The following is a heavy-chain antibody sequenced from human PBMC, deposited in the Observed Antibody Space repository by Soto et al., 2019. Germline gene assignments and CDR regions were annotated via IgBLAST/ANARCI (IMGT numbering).Heavy chain of an antibody. D-gene: IGHD3-10*01. Sequence: ASVKVSCKVSGYTLTELSMHWVRQAPGKGLEWMGGFDPEDGETIYAQKFQGRVTMTEDTSTDTTYKKLSSLRSEDTAVYYCATTPRYYYGSGSHYPLDYWGQGTLVTVSS. CDR2: FDPEDGET. J-gene: IGHJ4*02. V-gene: IGHV1-24*01. CDR3: ATTPRYYYGSGSHYPLDY. CDR1: GYTLTELS.